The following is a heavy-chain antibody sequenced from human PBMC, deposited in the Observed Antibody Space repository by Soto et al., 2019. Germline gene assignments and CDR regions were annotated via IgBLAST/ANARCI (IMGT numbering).Heavy chain of an antibody. D-gene: IGHD3-10*01. CDR3: ASASMVRGVISGYYYYGMDV. Sequence: QVQLQESGPGLVKPSQTLSLTCTVSGGSISSGDYSWSWIRQPPGKGLEWIGYIYYSGSTYYNPSLKCRVTISVDTSMKQFSLKLSSVTAADTAVYYCASASMVRGVISGYYYYGMDVWGQRTTVTASS. J-gene: IGHJ6*02. CDR2: IYYSGST. V-gene: IGHV4-30-4*01. CDR1: GGSISSGDYS.